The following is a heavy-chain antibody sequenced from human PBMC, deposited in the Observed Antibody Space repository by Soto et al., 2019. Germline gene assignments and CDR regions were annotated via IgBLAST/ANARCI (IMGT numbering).Heavy chain of an antibody. CDR1: GFTFSSYY. V-gene: IGHV3-7*01. J-gene: IGHJ4*02. CDR3: SRSLDS. Sequence: GGSLRLSCAASGFTFSSYYMSWVRQAQGKGLEWVANVNEDGGKKQYVDSVKGRFTISRDNARNSLYLQMSSLTAEDSALYYCSRSLDSWGQGTRVTVSS. CDR2: VNEDGGKK.